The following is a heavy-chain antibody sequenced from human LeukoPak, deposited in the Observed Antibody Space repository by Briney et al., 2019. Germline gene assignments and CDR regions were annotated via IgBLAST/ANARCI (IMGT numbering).Heavy chain of an antibody. CDR1: GGSISSYY. V-gene: IGHV4-59*12. CDR3: ARGYSNRLITMIVVVIKGWFDP. D-gene: IGHD3-22*01. J-gene: IGHJ5*02. Sequence: PSETLSLTCTVSGGSISSYYWSWIRQPPGKGLEWIGYIYYSGSTNYNPSLKSRVTISVDTSKNQFSLKLSSVTAADTAVYYCARGYSNRLITMIVVVIKGWFDPWGQGTLVTVSS. CDR2: IYYSGST.